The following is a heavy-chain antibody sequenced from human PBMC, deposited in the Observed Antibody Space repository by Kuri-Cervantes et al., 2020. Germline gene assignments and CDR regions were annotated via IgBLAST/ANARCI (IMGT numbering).Heavy chain of an antibody. D-gene: IGHD3-16*01. V-gene: IGHV4-61*08. J-gene: IGHJ4*02. Sequence: GSLRLSCTVSGGSVSSRGYFWSWIRQPPGKGLEWIGYIYYSGNTNYNPSLKSRVTISVDTSKNQFSLKLSSVTAADTAVYYCARGDYGYGFDYWGQGTLVTVSS. CDR2: IYYSGNT. CDR1: GGSVSSRGYF. CDR3: ARGDYGYGFDY.